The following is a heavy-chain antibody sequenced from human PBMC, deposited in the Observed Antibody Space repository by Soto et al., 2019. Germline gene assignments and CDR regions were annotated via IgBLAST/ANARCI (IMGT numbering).Heavy chain of an antibody. J-gene: IGHJ4*02. CDR1: GFTFSTYA. Sequence: GGSLRLSCAASGFTFSTYAVNWLRQAPGKGLEWLSYISSSSATIYYADSVKGRFTISRDNGKNSLFLQMDSLRDEDTAVYYCARGARLNSPKVSFDYWGRGTLVTVSS. CDR2: ISSSSATI. D-gene: IGHD1-1*01. CDR3: ARGARLNSPKVSFDY. V-gene: IGHV3-48*02.